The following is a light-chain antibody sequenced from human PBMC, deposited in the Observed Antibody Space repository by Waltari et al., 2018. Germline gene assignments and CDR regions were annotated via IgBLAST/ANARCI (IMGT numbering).Light chain of an antibody. Sequence: SALTQPASVSGSPGQSITISCTGTNSDVGDYNYVSWYQQHPGKAPKLMIYEVSDRPSGVSNRFSGSKSGSTASLTISGLQAADEADYYCSSYTSNSISWVFGTGTKVTVL. CDR1: NSDVGDYNY. CDR2: EVS. CDR3: SSYTSNSISWV. J-gene: IGLJ1*01. V-gene: IGLV2-14*01.